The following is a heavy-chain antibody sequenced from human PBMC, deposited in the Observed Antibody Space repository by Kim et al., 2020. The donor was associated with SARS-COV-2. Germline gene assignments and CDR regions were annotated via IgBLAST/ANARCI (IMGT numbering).Heavy chain of an antibody. Sequence: GGSLRLSCAASGFTFSSYAMHWVRQAPGKGLEWVAVISYDGSNKYYADSASGRFTISRANSKYTKNPQMNSMRAEDTAADYCARDRHLVDYYYYMDAWG. CDR2: ISYDGSNK. CDR1: GFTFSSYA. V-gene: IGHV3-30*04. J-gene: IGHJ6*03. CDR3: ARDRHLVDYYYYMDA. D-gene: IGHD6-13*01.